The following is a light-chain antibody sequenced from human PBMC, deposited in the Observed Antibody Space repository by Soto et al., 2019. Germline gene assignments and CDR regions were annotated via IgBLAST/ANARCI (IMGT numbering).Light chain of an antibody. CDR1: QSVTSN. Sequence: DIVMTQSPDSLAVSLGEGATLSCRASQSVTSNLAWYQQKPGQAPRLLIHGASTRATGIPARFSGSGSGTEFTLTISSLQSEDFAVYYCQQYNNWPRTFGQGTKGDIK. CDR3: QQYNNWPRT. J-gene: IGKJ1*01. V-gene: IGKV3-15*01. CDR2: GAS.